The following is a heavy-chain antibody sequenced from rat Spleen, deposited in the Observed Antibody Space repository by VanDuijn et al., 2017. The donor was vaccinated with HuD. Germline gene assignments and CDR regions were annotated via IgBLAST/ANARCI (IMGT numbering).Heavy chain of an antibody. CDR1: GFTFSDYN. J-gene: IGHJ2*01. Sequence: EVRLVESGGGLVRPGRSLKLSCVASGFTFSDYNMAWVRQAPKKGLEWVATISYDDSSTYYRDSVKGRFTISRDNAKSTLYLQMDSLRSEDTATYYCARSVFDYWGQGVMVTVSS. CDR3: ARSVFDY. CDR2: ISYDDSST. V-gene: IGHV5-7*01.